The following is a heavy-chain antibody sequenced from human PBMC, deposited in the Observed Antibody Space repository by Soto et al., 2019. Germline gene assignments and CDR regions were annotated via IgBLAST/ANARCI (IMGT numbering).Heavy chain of an antibody. Sequence: GGSLRLSCAASGFTFSSYGMHWVRQAPGKGLEWVAVISYDGSNKYYADSVKGRFTISRDNSKNTLYLQMNSLRAEDTAVYYCAKDPKFYDSSGYYLSYYYYYGMDVWGQGTTVTVSS. D-gene: IGHD3-22*01. CDR2: ISYDGSNK. J-gene: IGHJ6*02. V-gene: IGHV3-30*18. CDR1: GFTFSSYG. CDR3: AKDPKFYDSSGYYLSYYYYYGMDV.